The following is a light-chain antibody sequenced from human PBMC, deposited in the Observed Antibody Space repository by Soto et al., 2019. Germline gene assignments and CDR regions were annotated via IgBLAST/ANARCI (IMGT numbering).Light chain of an antibody. CDR2: KAS. Sequence: DIQMTQSPSTLSASVGDRVTITCRASQSINSWLAWYQQKPGKAPKLLIYKASSLKSGVPSRFSGSGSGTDLTLTISSLQPDDSATYYCQQYDSYSVTFGGGTKVE. V-gene: IGKV1-5*03. J-gene: IGKJ4*01. CDR1: QSINSW. CDR3: QQYDSYSVT.